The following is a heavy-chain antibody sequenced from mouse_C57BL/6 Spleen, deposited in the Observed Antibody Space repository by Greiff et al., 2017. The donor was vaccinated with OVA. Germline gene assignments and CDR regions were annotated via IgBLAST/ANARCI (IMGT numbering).Heavy chain of an antibody. CDR3: ARGEYDEGAYAMDY. D-gene: IGHD2-14*01. J-gene: IGHJ4*01. CDR2: IYPGSGST. CDR1: DYTFTSYW. Sequence: QVQLQQPGAELVKPGASVKMSCKASDYTFTSYWITWVKQRPGQGLEWIGDIYPGSGSTNYNEKFKSKATLTVDTSSRTAYMQLSSLTSEDSAVYDCARGEYDEGAYAMDYWGQGTSVTVSS. V-gene: IGHV1-55*01.